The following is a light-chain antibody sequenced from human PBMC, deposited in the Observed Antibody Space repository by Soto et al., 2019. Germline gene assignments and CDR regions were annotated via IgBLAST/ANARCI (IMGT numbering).Light chain of an antibody. CDR3: QSYDSGLSGLM. CDR1: KSNIGAGYD. J-gene: IGLJ3*02. CDR2: GHS. V-gene: IGLV1-40*01. Sequence: QSILTQPPSVSGAPGQRVTIACNGTKSNIGAGYDVHWYRLLPGVAPKLLLSGHSHRPSGVPDRVSGSKSGSSASLVITGLQVDDEADYYCQSYDSGLSGLMFATGTQLTVL.